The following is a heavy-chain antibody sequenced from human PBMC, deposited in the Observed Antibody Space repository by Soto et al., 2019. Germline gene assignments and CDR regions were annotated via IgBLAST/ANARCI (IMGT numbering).Heavy chain of an antibody. J-gene: IGHJ5*02. V-gene: IGHV3-23*01. CDR3: AKDPYRGATVTTPGWVAP. CDR1: GFTFSSYA. D-gene: IGHD4-17*01. Sequence: EVQLLESGGGLVQPGGSLRLSCAASGFTFSSYAMTWVRQAPGKGLGWVSTISGGGGSTYYADSVKGRFTISRDKSKNTLYMQMNSRRAEDTAVYYCAKDPYRGATVTTPGWVAPWGQGTLVTVSS. CDR2: ISGGGGST.